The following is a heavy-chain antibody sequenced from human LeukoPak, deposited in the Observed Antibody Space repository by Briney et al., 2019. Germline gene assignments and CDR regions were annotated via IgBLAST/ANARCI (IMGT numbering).Heavy chain of an antibody. CDR2: ITNSGSPI. Sequence: GGSLRLSCAASGFTLSSYEMNWVRQAPGKGLEWVAYITNSGSPIYYADSVKGRFTISRDSAKNSLYLQMNSLRVEDTAVYYCARDMVRGVSDAFDIWGQGTMVTVSS. CDR1: GFTLSSYE. D-gene: IGHD3-10*01. V-gene: IGHV3-48*03. J-gene: IGHJ3*02. CDR3: ARDMVRGVSDAFDI.